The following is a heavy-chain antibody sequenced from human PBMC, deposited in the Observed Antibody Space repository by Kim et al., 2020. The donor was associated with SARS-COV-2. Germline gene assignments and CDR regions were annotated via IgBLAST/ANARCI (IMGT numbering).Heavy chain of an antibody. J-gene: IGHJ6*02. Sequence: GGSLRLSCAASGFTFSNAWMSWVRQAPGKGLEWVGRIKSKTDGGTTDYAAPVKGRFTISRDDSKNTLYLQMNSLKTEDTAVYYCTTGTPQPYYYYGMDVWGQGTTVTVSS. CDR1: GFTFSNAW. CDR2: IKSKTDGGTT. V-gene: IGHV3-15*01. D-gene: IGHD2-2*01. CDR3: TTGTPQPYYYYGMDV.